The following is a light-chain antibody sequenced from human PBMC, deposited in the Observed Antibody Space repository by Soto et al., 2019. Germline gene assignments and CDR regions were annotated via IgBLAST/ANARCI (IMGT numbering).Light chain of an antibody. CDR1: QSVTSNY. J-gene: IGKJ3*01. CDR2: GAS. CDR3: LQYESSIFT. Sequence: EIVLTQSPGTLSMSPGERATLSCRASQSVTSNYLAWYQQKPGQAPRLLIYGASNRATGIPDRFSGSGSGTDFTLTVSRLEPEDFAVYYCLQYESSIFTFGPGTKIEIK. V-gene: IGKV3-20*01.